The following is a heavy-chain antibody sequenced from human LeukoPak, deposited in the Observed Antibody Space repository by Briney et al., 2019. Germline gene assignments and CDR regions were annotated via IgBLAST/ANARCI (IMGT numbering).Heavy chain of an antibody. CDR2: IKQDGSEK. D-gene: IGHD3-9*01. CDR3: ARGGLLRYFDWLSNSYYFDY. V-gene: IGHV3-7*04. J-gene: IGHJ4*02. Sequence: PGGSLRLSCAASGFTFSSYWMSWVRQAPGKGLEWVANIKQDGSEKYYVDSVKGRFTISRDNAKNSLYLQMNSLRAEDTAVYYCARGGLLRYFDWLSNSYYFDYWGQGILVTVSS. CDR1: GFTFSSYW.